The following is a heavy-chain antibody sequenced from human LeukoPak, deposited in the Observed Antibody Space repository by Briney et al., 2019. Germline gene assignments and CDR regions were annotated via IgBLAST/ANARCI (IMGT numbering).Heavy chain of an antibody. Sequence: GGSLRLSCAASGFTFSSYTMPWVRQAPGKGLEYVSAIISHGGNTHYTNSVKGRFTISRDNSKNTLYLQMGSLRADDMAVYYCARVRMGATVSDYYYYYMDVWGKGTTVTVSS. V-gene: IGHV3-64*01. CDR2: IISHGGNT. CDR3: ARVRMGATVSDYYYYYMDV. D-gene: IGHD1-26*01. CDR1: GFTFSSYT. J-gene: IGHJ6*03.